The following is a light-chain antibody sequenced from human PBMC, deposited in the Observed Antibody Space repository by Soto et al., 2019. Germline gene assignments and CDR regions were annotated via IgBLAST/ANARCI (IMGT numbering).Light chain of an antibody. CDR1: QSVSSN. CDR2: DAS. J-gene: IGKJ5*01. CDR3: QQYNNWPPIT. Sequence: IVMTQSPATLSVSPGERASLSCRASQSVSSNLAWYQQKPGQAPRLLIYDASTRATGVPARFSGSGSGTEFTLTISSLQSEDFAVYYCQQYNNWPPITFGQGTRLDSK. V-gene: IGKV3-15*01.